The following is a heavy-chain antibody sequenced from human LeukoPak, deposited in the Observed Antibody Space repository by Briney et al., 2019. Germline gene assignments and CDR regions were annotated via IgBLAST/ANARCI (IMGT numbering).Heavy chain of an antibody. CDR1: GDSISSYS. CDR3: ARGREMTTRERWFDP. J-gene: IGHJ5*02. V-gene: IGHV4-59*01. Sequence: SETLSLTCTVSGDSISSYSWSWIRQPPGKGLEWIGYIYYSGSTNYNPSLKSRVTISVDTSKNQFSLKLSSVTTADTAVYYCARGREMTTRERWFDPWGQGTLVSVGS. CDR2: IYYSGST. D-gene: IGHD5-24*01.